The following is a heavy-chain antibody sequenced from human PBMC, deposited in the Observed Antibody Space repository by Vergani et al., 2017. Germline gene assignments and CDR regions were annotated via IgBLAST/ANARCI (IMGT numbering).Heavy chain of an antibody. D-gene: IGHD2-8*01. CDR1: GFTFSSYD. CDR2: IGTAGDT. J-gene: IGHJ3*02. V-gene: IGHV3-13*01. Sequence: EVQLVESGGGLVQPGGSLRLSCAASGFTFSSYDMHWVRQATGKGLEWVSAIGTAGDTYYPGSVKGRFTISRENAKNSLYLQMNSLRAGDTAVYYCARASVPYEWGEDAFDIWGQGTMVTVSS. CDR3: ARASVPYEWGEDAFDI.